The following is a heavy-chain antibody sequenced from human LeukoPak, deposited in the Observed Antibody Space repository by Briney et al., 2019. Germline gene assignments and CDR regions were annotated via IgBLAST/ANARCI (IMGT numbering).Heavy chain of an antibody. CDR3: ARDKEDYYDSSGYVFDY. V-gene: IGHV3-21*01. J-gene: IGHJ4*02. CDR2: ISSSSSYI. CDR1: GFTFSSYS. D-gene: IGHD3-22*01. Sequence: GGSLRLPCAASGFTFSSYSMNWVRQAPGKGLEWVSSISSSSSYIYCADSAKGRFTISRDNAKNSLYLQMNSLRAEDTAVYYCARDKEDYYDSSGYVFDYWGQGTLVTVSS.